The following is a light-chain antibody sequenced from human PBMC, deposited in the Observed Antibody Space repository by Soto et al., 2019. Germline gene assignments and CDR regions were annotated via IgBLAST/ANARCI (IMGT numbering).Light chain of an antibody. CDR2: DAS. CDR1: QNINNY. J-gene: IGKJ5*01. CDR3: QPYENLPT. Sequence: DIQMTQYPSSLSASVGDRVTITCQASQNINNYLNWYQQKPGRAPKLLIYDASNLEAGVPSRFRGSGSGTDFTFTISRLQPEDIATYYCQPYENLPTFAQGTRLEIK. V-gene: IGKV1-33*01.